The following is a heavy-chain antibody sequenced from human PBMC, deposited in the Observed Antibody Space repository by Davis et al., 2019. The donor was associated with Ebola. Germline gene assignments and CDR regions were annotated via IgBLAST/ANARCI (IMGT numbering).Heavy chain of an antibody. V-gene: IGHV3-48*02. Sequence: GGSLRLSCAASGFTFSSYSMNWVRQAPGKEPEWVSYISSSSSTIYYADSVKGRFTISRDNAKNSLYLQMNSLRDEDTAVYYCARLPAARNLGPQDWGQGTLVTVSS. D-gene: IGHD6-6*01. CDR3: ARLPAARNLGPQD. CDR1: GFTFSSYS. CDR2: ISSSSSTI. J-gene: IGHJ4*02.